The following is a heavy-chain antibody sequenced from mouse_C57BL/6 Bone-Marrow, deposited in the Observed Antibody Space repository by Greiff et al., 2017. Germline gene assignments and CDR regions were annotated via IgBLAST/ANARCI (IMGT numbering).Heavy chain of an antibody. CDR2: IDPSDSYT. Sequence: VQLQQSGAELVMPGASVKLSCKASGYTFTSYWMHWVKQRPGQGLEWIGEIDPSDSYTNYNQKFKGKSTLTVDKSSSTAYMQLSSLTSEDSAVYYCARGNYDYDEDWYFEVWGTGTTVTVSS. CDR3: ARGNYDYDEDWYFEV. V-gene: IGHV1-69*01. CDR1: GYTFTSYW. D-gene: IGHD2-4*01. J-gene: IGHJ1*03.